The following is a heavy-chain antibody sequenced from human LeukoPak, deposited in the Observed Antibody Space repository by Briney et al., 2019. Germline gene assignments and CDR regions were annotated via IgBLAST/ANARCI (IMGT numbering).Heavy chain of an antibody. CDR1: GFTFSSYV. V-gene: IGHV3-30*18. D-gene: IGHD3-10*01. CDR3: AKDWVVWGVISY. J-gene: IGHJ4*02. CDR2: ISYDGNNK. Sequence: PGGSLRLSCAASGFTFSSYVMHWVRQAPGKGLEWVAGISYDGNNKYYAESVKGRFTISRDNSKNTLYLQMNSLRDEDTAVYYCAKDWVVWGVISYWGQGTLVTVSS.